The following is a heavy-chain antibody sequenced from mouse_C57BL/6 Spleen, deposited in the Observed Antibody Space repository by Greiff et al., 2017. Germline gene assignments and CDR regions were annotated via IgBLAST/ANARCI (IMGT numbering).Heavy chain of an antibody. CDR2: IYPGDGDT. V-gene: IGHV1-80*01. CDR1: GYAFSSYW. D-gene: IGHD1-1*01. Sequence: VQLQQSGAELVKPGASVKISCKASGYAFSSYWMNWVKQRPGKGLEWIGQIYPGDGDTNYNGKFKGKATLTADKSSRTAYMQLSSLTSEDSVVYFCARSDYGSSAYWGQGTLVTVSA. CDR3: ARSDYGSSAY. J-gene: IGHJ3*01.